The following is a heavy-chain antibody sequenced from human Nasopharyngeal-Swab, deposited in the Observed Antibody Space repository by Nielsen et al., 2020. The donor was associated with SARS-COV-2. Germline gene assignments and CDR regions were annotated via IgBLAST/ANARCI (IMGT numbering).Heavy chain of an antibody. Sequence: VGQAPGKGLEWVGRIKSKTDGGTTDYAAPVKGRFTISRDDSKNTLYLQMNSLKTEDTAVYYCTTELLLWFGEGGSWFDPWGQGTLVTVSS. CDR3: TTELLLWFGEGGSWFDP. D-gene: IGHD3-10*01. J-gene: IGHJ5*02. V-gene: IGHV3-15*01. CDR2: IKSKTDGGTT.